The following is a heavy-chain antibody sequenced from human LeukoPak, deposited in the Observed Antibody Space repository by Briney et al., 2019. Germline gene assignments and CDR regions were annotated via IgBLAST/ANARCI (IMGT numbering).Heavy chain of an antibody. J-gene: IGHJ5*02. Sequence: PSETLSLTCTVSGGSISSSNYYWGWIRQPPGKGLEWIGSIYYSGSTYYNPSVKSRVTISLDKFKNQFSLKLSSVTAADTAVYDCAREEVATISALFDPWGQGTLVTVSS. CDR3: AREEVATISALFDP. CDR1: GGSISSSNYY. CDR2: IYYSGST. V-gene: IGHV4-39*07. D-gene: IGHD5-12*01.